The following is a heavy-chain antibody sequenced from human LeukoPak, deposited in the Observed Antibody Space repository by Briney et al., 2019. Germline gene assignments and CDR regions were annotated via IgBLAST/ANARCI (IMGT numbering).Heavy chain of an antibody. J-gene: IGHJ5*02. CDR3: ARGVGSTSSNWFDP. CDR1: GGSISSSSYY. Sequence: PSETLSLTCTVSGGSISSSSYYWGWIRQPPGKGLEWIGSIYYSGSTYYNPSLKSRVTISVDTSKNQFSLKLSSVTAADTAVYYCARGVGSTSSNWFDPWGQGTLVTVSS. V-gene: IGHV4-39*01. D-gene: IGHD2-2*01. CDR2: IYYSGST.